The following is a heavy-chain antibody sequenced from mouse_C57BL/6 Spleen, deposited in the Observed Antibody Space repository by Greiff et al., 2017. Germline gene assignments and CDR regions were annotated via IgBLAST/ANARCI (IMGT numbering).Heavy chain of an antibody. CDR2: IYPGDGDT. V-gene: IGHV1-80*01. CDR3: ARPHTGHYFDY. CDR1: GYAFSSYW. D-gene: IGHD5-1-1*01. J-gene: IGHJ2*01. Sequence: VQLQQSGAELVKPGASVKISCKASGYAFSSYWMNWVKQRPGKGLEWIGQIYPGDGDTNYNGKFKGKATLTADKSSSTAYMQLSSLPSEDSAVYVCARPHTGHYFDYWGQGTTLTVSS.